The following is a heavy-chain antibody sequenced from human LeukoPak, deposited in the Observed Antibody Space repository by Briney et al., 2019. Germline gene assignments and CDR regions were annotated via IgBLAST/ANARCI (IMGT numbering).Heavy chain of an antibody. CDR3: ARHLDSSSSGDAFDI. J-gene: IGHJ3*02. D-gene: IGHD6-6*01. CDR1: GYTFTSYG. CDR2: ISAYNGNT. V-gene: IGHV1-18*01. Sequence: GASVKVSSKASGYTFTSYGISWVRQAPGQGLEWMGWISAYNGNTNYAQKLQGRVTMTTDTSTSSAYMELRSLRSDDTAVYYCARHLDSSSSGDAFDIWGQGTMVTVSS.